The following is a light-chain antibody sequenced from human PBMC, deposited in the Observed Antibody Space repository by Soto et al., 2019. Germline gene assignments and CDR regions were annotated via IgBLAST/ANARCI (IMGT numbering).Light chain of an antibody. V-gene: IGKV3D-20*01. CDR3: QQYGSSPLIS. CDR1: QSVSSSY. CDR2: GAS. Sequence: EIVLTQSPATLSLSPGERATLSCWASQSVSSSYLAWYQQKPGLAPRLLIYGASNRATGIPDRFSGSGSGTDFTLTISGLEPEDFAVYYCQQYGSSPLISFGQGTRLEIK. J-gene: IGKJ5*01.